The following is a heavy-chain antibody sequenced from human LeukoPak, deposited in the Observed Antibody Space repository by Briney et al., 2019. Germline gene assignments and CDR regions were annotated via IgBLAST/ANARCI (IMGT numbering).Heavy chain of an antibody. Sequence: TSETLSLTCTVSGGSISSSSYYWGWIRQPPGKGLEWIGSIYYSGSTYYNPSLKSRVTISVDTSKNQFSLKLSSVTAADTAVYYCAVRGLRRFDYWGQGTLVTVSS. V-gene: IGHV4-39*07. CDR3: AVRGLRRFDY. CDR1: GGSISSSSYY. J-gene: IGHJ4*02. CDR2: IYYSGST. D-gene: IGHD5-12*01.